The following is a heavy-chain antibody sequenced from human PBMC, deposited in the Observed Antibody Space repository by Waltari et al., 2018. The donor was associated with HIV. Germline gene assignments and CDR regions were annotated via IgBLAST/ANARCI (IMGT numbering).Heavy chain of an antibody. CDR1: GLTFSDFD. V-gene: IGHV3-13*01. J-gene: IGHJ4*02. Sequence: EVQLVESGGGLVQPGGSLRLSCAASGLTFSDFDMHWVRQVAGKSLAWVAAIGTGADTYYPDAVRGRFTTSRENGKNSFYLQMNTLRAEDTAMYYCATAPKGHCNWTRYPFDHWGQGALVTVSS. CDR3: ATAPKGHCNWTRYPFDH. CDR2: IGTGADT. D-gene: IGHD1-1*01.